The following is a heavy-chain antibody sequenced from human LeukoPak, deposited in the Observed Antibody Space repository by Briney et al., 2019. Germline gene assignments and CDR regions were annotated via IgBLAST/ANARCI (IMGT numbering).Heavy chain of an antibody. CDR1: GGSISSYY. V-gene: IGHV4-59*01. D-gene: IGHD1-14*01. CDR2: IYYSGST. Sequence: SETLSLTCTVSGGSISSYYWSWIRQPPGKGLEWIGYIYYSGSTNYNPSLKSRVTISVDTSKNQFSLKLSSVTAADTAVYYCAREEVEPGGGLDYWGQGTLVTVSS. J-gene: IGHJ4*02. CDR3: AREEVEPGGGLDY.